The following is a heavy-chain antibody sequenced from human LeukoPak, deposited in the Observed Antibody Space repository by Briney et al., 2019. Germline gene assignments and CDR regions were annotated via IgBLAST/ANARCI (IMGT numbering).Heavy chain of an antibody. Sequence: ASVKVSCKASGGTLSTYGITWVRQAPGQRLEWMGRIIPILDLANYAQKFQGRVTITADKSTRTVYMELSTLTSDDTAVYYCARDGGWLQTQNHYYYHGMDVWGQGTTVTVSS. J-gene: IGHJ6*02. CDR3: ARDGGWLQTQNHYYYHGMDV. D-gene: IGHD5-24*01. CDR2: IIPILDLA. CDR1: GGTLSTYG. V-gene: IGHV1-69*04.